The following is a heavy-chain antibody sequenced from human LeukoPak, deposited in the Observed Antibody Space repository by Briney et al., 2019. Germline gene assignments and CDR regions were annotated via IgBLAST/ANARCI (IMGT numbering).Heavy chain of an antibody. CDR3: VAYEWNALDY. CDR1: GFTFNNYW. CDR2: TSGDGRET. J-gene: IGHJ4*02. Sequence: GGSLRLSCVGSGFTFNNYWMYWVRQAPGKEPIWVTRTSGDGRETVYADSVKGRFTVSRDNAKNTLYLQMTSLRVEDTAVYYCVAYEWNALDYWGQGTLVTVSS. D-gene: IGHD1-20*01. V-gene: IGHV3-74*01.